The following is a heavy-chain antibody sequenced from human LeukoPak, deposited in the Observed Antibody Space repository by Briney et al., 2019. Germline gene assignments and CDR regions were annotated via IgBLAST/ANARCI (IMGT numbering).Heavy chain of an antibody. J-gene: IGHJ5*02. Sequence: PGGSLRLSCAASGFTFDDYAMHWVRQAPGKGLEWVSLISGDGGSTYYADSVKGRFTISRDNNKNSLYLQMNSLRTEDTALYYCAKAWAGGTERDWFDPWGQGTLVTVSS. CDR1: GFTFDDYA. CDR2: ISGDGGST. D-gene: IGHD1-26*01. V-gene: IGHV3-43*02. CDR3: AKAWAGGTERDWFDP.